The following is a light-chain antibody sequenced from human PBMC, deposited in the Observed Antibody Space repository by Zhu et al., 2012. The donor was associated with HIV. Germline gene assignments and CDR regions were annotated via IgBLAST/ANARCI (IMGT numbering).Light chain of an antibody. CDR2: AAS. CDR1: QSVSS. V-gene: IGKV3D-15*01. Sequence: EIVLTQSPDIMSLSPGQTTILSCKASQSVSSLAWYQQKPGQAPSLLIYAASNRATGIPDRFSGSGSGTDFTLTISCLQSEDFATYYCQQYYSYPQTFGQGTKVEIK. J-gene: IGKJ1*01. CDR3: QQYYSYPQT.